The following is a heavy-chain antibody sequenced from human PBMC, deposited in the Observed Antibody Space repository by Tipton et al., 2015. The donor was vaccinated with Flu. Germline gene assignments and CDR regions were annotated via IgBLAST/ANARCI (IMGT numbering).Heavy chain of an antibody. J-gene: IGHJ5*02. CDR2: IYTSGST. V-gene: IGHV4-61*02. D-gene: IGHD6-13*01. CDR3: ARPRGIAAAGTGVGWFDP. Sequence: LRLSCTVSGGSISSGSYYWSWIRQPAGKGLEWIGRIYTSGSTNYNPSLKSRVTISVDTSKNQFSLKLSSVTAADTAVYYCARPRGIAAAGTGVGWFDPWGQGTLVTVSS. CDR1: GGSISSGSYY.